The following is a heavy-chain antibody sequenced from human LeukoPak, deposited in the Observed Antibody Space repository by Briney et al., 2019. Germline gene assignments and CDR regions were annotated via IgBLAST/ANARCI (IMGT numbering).Heavy chain of an antibody. Sequence: GASVKVSCKASGYTFTSYGISWVRQAPGQGLEWMGWISAYNGNTNYAQKLQGRVTMTTDTSTSTAYMELRSLRSDDTAVYYCARRRLYGDPAHYFDYWGQGTLVTVSS. CDR2: ISAYNGNT. D-gene: IGHD4-17*01. J-gene: IGHJ4*02. CDR3: ARRRLYGDPAHYFDY. V-gene: IGHV1-18*01. CDR1: GYTFTSYG.